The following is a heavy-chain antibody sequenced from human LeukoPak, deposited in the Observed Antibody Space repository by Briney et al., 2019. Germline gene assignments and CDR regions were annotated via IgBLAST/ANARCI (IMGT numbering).Heavy chain of an antibody. V-gene: IGHV3-7*01. CDR3: ARGVVSDY. CDR2: IKQDGSEK. Sequence: GGSLRLSCAASGFTFSDSYMSWVRQAPGKGLEWVANIKQDGSEKYYVDSVKGRFTISRDNAKNSLYLQMNSLRAEDTAVYYCARGVVSDYWGQGTLVTVSS. CDR1: GFTFSDSY. D-gene: IGHD2-2*01. J-gene: IGHJ4*02.